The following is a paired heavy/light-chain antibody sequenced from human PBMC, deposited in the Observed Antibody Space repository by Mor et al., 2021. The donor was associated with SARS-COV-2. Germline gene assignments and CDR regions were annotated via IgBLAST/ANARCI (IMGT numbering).Heavy chain of an antibody. V-gene: IGHV3-11*01. CDR1: GFTFRDYY. Sequence: QVQLVESGGGLVKPGGSLRLSCAASGFTFRDYYMTWIRQAPGKGLEWVSYISTSGSTKYYADSVDGRFTISRDNAKNSLYLQMNSLRVEDTAVYYCVRAPYDTVDGHYYYYYYAMDVWGQGTTVTVSS. D-gene: IGHD6-19*01. J-gene: IGHJ6*02. CDR3: VRAPYDTVDGHYYYYYYAMDV. CDR2: ISTSGSTK.
Light chain of an antibody. J-gene: IGKJ1*01. CDR2: VES. CDR3: QQSYNIPWT. Sequence: DIQMTQSPSSLSASVGDSVTITCRASQTINTFLNWYQQKPGEAPKLLIYVESSLQSGVPSRFSGSRSGTDYTLTISSLQPEDFATYYCQQSYNIPWTFGQGTKVEI. CDR1: QTINTF. V-gene: IGKV1-39*01.